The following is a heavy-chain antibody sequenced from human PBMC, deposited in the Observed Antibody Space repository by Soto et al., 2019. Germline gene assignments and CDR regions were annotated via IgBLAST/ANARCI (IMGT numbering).Heavy chain of an antibody. CDR3: ARDPAIYSGNFDYGLDV. Sequence: GGSLRLSCAVSGFTFSSYEMNWVRQAPGKWLEWVSYIGTSGTTIYYADSVRGRFTISRDNAKNSLYLQMNSLRAEDTAVYYCARDPAIYSGNFDYGLDVWGQGXTVTVYS. V-gene: IGHV3-48*03. D-gene: IGHD4-4*01. CDR1: GFTFSSYE. J-gene: IGHJ6*02. CDR2: IGTSGTTI.